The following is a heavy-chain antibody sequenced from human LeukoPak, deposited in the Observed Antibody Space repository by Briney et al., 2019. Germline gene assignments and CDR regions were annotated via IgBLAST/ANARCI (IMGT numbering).Heavy chain of an antibody. CDR3: ARDEPAPNYDILTGYYRNYYYGMDV. D-gene: IGHD3-9*01. J-gene: IGHJ6*04. V-gene: IGHV1-69*13. CDR2: IIPIFGTA. CDR1: GGTFSSYA. Sequence: ASVKVSCKASGGTFSSYAISWVRQVPGQGLEWMGGIIPIFGTANYAQKFQGRVTITADESTSTAYMELSSLRSEDTAVYYCARDEPAPNYDILTGYYRNYYYGMDVWGKGTTVTVSS.